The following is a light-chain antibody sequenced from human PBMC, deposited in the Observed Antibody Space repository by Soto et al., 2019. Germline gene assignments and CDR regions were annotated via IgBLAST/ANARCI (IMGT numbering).Light chain of an antibody. Sequence: DIVMTQSPDSLAVSLGERATINGKSSQRVLYSSNNKNYLAWYQQKPGQPPKLLIYSASTRESGVPDGFSGRGSGTDFSLTISSLQAEDVEVYYCEQESSTSTFGQVTKVEIK. CDR1: QRVLYSSNNKNY. CDR2: SAS. CDR3: EQESSTST. V-gene: IGKV4-1*01. J-gene: IGKJ1*01.